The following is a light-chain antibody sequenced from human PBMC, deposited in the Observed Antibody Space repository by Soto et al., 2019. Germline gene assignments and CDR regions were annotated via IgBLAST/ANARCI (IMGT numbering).Light chain of an antibody. CDR3: QQYNNWPPIT. V-gene: IGKV3-15*01. Sequence: EIVMTQSPATLSVSRGERATLSCRASQSVSSNLAWYQQKPGQAPRLLIYGASTRATGIPARLSGSGSGTEFTLTISSLQSEDFAVYSCQQYNNWPPITFGQGTKVDIK. CDR2: GAS. CDR1: QSVSSN. J-gene: IGKJ1*01.